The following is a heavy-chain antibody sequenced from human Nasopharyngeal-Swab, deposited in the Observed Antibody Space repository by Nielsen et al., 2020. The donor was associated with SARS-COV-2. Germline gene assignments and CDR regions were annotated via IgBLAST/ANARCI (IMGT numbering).Heavy chain of an antibody. CDR1: GYTFTGYY. V-gene: IGHV1-2*02. CDR2: INPNSGGT. J-gene: IGHJ6*02. CDR3: ARAYDYGDYATSDYYYGMDV. D-gene: IGHD4-17*01. Sequence: ASVKVSCKASGYTFTGYYMHWVGQAPGQGLEWMGWINPNSGGTNYAQKFQGRVTMTRDTYISTAYMELSRLRSDDTAVYYCARAYDYGDYATSDYYYGMDVWGQGTTVTVSS.